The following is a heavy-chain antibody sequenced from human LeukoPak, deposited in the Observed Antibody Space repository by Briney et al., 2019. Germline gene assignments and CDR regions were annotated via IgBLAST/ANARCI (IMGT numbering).Heavy chain of an antibody. V-gene: IGHV4-59*08. Sequence: SETLSLTCTVYGGSISSYYWSWIRQPPGKGLEWIGYIYYSGSTNYNPSLKSRVTISVDTSKNQFSLKLSSVTAADTAVYYCARLDYYYDSSAFEYWGQGTLVTVSS. CDR2: IYYSGST. D-gene: IGHD3-22*01. CDR3: ARLDYYYDSSAFEY. CDR1: GGSISSYY. J-gene: IGHJ4*02.